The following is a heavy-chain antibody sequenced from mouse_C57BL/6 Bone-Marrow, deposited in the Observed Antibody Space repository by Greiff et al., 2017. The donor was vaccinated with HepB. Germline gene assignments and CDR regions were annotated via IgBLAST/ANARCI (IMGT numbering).Heavy chain of an antibody. CDR1: GYTFTDYY. CDR2: INPYNGGT. CDR3: ASEIYYGYDPDY. J-gene: IGHJ2*01. Sequence: VQLQQSGPVLVKPGASVKMSCKASGYTFTDYYMNWVKQSHGKSLEWIGVINPYNGGTSYNQKFKGKATLTVDKSSSTAYMELNSLTSEDSAVYYCASEIYYGYDPDYWGQGTTLTVSS. V-gene: IGHV1-19*01. D-gene: IGHD2-2*01.